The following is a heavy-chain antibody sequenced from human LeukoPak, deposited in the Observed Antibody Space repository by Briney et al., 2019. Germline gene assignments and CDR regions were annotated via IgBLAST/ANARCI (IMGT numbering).Heavy chain of an antibody. J-gene: IGHJ4*02. CDR3: AKDKAGGSGCYLGPIDY. Sequence: PGGSLRLSCAASGFTFDDYAMHWVRQAPGKGLEWVSLISGDGGSTYYADSVKGRFTISRDNSKNSLYLQMNSLRTEDTALYYCAKDKAGGSGCYLGPIDYWGQGTLVTVPS. V-gene: IGHV3-43*02. CDR2: ISGDGGST. D-gene: IGHD1-26*01. CDR1: GFTFDDYA.